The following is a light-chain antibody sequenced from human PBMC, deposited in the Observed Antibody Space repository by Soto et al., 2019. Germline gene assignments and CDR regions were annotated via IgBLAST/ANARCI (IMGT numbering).Light chain of an antibody. Sequence: ELVMTQSRPTLSVSPGSRSTPACRASLSISTHLAWYEQKNGQAPRILIYGASTRATGIPARFSGSGYGTEFNLTISSLQSEDCAIYYCQQYHTWPITFGGGTKVDIK. V-gene: IGKV3D-15*01. CDR2: GAS. J-gene: IGKJ4*01. CDR3: QQYHTWPIT. CDR1: LSISTH.